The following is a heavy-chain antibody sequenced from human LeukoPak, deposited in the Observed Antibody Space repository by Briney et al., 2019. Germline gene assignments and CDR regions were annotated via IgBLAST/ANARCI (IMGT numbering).Heavy chain of an antibody. CDR3: AKDVGDFWSGYHSMPIMFHAFDI. V-gene: IGHV3-23*01. CDR1: GFTFSSYA. D-gene: IGHD3-3*01. Sequence: GGSLRLFCAASGFTFSSYAMSWVRQAPGKGLEWVSAISGSGGSTYYADSVKGRFTISRDNSKNTLYLQMNSLRAEDTAVYYCAKDVGDFWSGYHSMPIMFHAFDIWGQGTMVTVSS. CDR2: ISGSGGST. J-gene: IGHJ3*02.